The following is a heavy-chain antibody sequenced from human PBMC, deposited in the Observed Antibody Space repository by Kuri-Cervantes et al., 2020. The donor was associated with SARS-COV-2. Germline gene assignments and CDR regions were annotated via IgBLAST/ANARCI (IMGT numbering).Heavy chain of an antibody. CDR1: GFIVSSSY. D-gene: IGHD2-15*01. CDR3: ARGGYCSGGSCYSVYYYYYYGMDV. V-gene: IGHV3-66*01. J-gene: IGHJ6*02. CDR2: IYAGGGT. Sequence: GGSLRLSCAASGFIVSSSYMSWVRQAPGKGLEWVSIIYAGGGTYYADSVKGRFTISRDNAKNSLYLQMNSPRAEDTAVYYCARGGYCSGGSCYSVYYYYYYGMDVWGQGTTVTVSS.